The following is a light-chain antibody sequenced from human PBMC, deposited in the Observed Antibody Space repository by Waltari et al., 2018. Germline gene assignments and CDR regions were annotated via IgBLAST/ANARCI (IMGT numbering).Light chain of an antibody. J-gene: IGKJ2*01. CDR3: QQYNNWPPRYT. V-gene: IGKV3-15*01. Sequence: EIVMTQSPATLSVSPGERATLSCRASQSVSSNLAWYQQKPGQAPRLLIYAASTRATGIPARCSGSGSGTEFTLTISSMQSEDFAVYYCQQYNNWPPRYTFGQGTKLEIK. CDR2: AAS. CDR1: QSVSSN.